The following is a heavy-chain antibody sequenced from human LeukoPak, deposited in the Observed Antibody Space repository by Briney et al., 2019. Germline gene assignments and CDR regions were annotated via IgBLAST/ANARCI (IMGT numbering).Heavy chain of an antibody. J-gene: IGHJ4*02. D-gene: IGHD1-26*01. CDR1: GFTFSSYA. Sequence: GGSLRLSCAASGFTFSSYAMSWVRQAPGKGLEWVSAISGSGGSTYYADSVKGRFTISRDNAKNSLYLQMNSLRAEDTAVCYCARARVGATFDYWGQGTLVTVSS. CDR2: ISGSGGST. V-gene: IGHV3-23*01. CDR3: ARARVGATFDY.